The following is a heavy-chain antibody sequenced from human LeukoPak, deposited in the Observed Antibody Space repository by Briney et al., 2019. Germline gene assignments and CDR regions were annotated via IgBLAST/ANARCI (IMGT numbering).Heavy chain of an antibody. CDR1: GDSISSGGYY. Sequence: SVALSLSCTVSGDSISSGGYYWSWVRQHPGKCLEWIVYIHYSGSTNYNPSLKSRVTISVDTSKNQFSLKLSPVTAADTAVYYCARQDDFWSGLHYYYYGMDVWGQGTTVTVS. CDR3: ARQDDFWSGLHYYYYGMDV. V-gene: IGHV4-61*08. J-gene: IGHJ6*02. D-gene: IGHD3-3*01. CDR2: IHYSGST.